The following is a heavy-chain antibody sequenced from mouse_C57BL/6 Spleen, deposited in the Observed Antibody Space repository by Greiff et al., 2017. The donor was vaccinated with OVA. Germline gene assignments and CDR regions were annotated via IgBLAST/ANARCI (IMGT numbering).Heavy chain of an antibody. CDR2: IHPNSGST. CDR1: GYTFTSYW. Sequence: VQLQQPGAELVKPGASVKLSCKASGYTFTSYWMHWVKQRPGQGLEWIGMIHPNSGSTNYNEKFKSKATLTVDKSSSTAYMQLSSLTSEDSAVYYCAREEATVVATGYFDDWGTGTTVTVSA. CDR3: AREEATVVATGYFDD. J-gene: IGHJ1*03. V-gene: IGHV1-64*01. D-gene: IGHD1-1*01.